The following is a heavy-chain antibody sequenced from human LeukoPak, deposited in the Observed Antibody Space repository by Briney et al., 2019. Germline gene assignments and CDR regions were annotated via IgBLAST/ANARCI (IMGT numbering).Heavy chain of an antibody. V-gene: IGHV3-23*01. Sequence: GGSLRLSCAASGFTFSSYAMSWVRQAPGKGLEWVSAISGSGGSTYYADSVKGRFTISRDNSKNTLYLQMNSLRAEDTAVYYCAKAPLGYCSGGSCYCLDYWGQGTLVTVSS. CDR3: AKAPLGYCSGGSCYCLDY. D-gene: IGHD2-15*01. J-gene: IGHJ4*02. CDR1: GFTFSSYA. CDR2: ISGSGGST.